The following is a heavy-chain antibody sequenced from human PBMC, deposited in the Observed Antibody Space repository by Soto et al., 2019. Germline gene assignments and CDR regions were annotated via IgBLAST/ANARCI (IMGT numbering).Heavy chain of an antibody. V-gene: IGHV3-21*01. D-gene: IGHD3-22*01. CDR3: ARAPLYYDSRGYYGY. CDR2: ISSSSSYI. CDR1: GFTFSSYS. J-gene: IGHJ4*02. Sequence: EVQLVESGGGLVKPGGSLRLSCAASGFTFSSYSMNWVRQAPGKGLEWVSSISSSSSYIYYADSVKGRFTISRDNAKNSLYLQMHSRRASDTAVYSCARAPLYYDSRGYYGYWGQGTLVTFSS.